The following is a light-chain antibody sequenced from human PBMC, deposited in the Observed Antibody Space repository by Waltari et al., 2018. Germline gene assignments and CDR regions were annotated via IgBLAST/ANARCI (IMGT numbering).Light chain of an antibody. V-gene: IGKV4-1*01. Sequence: DVVMTQSPDSLAVSLGERATINCKSSQSLLYTSNNKNYLAWYQQKPGQPPKILIYWASIRESGVPDRFSGGGSGTDFTLTISGLQAEDVASYFCLQYLHTPRTFGQGTKVEIK. J-gene: IGKJ1*01. CDR3: LQYLHTPRT. CDR1: QSLLYTSNNKNY. CDR2: WAS.